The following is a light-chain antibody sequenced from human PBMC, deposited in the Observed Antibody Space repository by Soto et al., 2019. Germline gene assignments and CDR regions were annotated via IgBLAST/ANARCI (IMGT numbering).Light chain of an antibody. CDR3: QQYNSYWGT. CDR2: DAS. V-gene: IGKV1-13*02. J-gene: IGKJ1*01. CDR1: QGIDTS. Sequence: AILLTQSPSSLSASVGDRVTITCRASQGIDTSLAWYQQKPGKAPKLLIYDASSLESGVPSRFSGSGSGTEFTLTISSLQPDDFATYYCQQYNSYWGTFGQGTKVDI.